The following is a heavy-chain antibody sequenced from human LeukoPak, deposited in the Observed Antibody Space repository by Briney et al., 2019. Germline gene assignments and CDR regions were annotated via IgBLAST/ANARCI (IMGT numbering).Heavy chain of an antibody. D-gene: IGHD2-21*02. CDR3: ARHLKDCGGDCYSGAFDI. V-gene: IGHV3-74*01. CDR2: INHDGSST. CDR1: GFTFSTFW. J-gene: IGHJ3*02. Sequence: GGSLRLSCATSGFTFSTFWMHWVRQAPGKGLVWVSRINHDGSSTNYADSVKGRFTIFRDNAKNTLYLQMNSLRAEDTAVYYCARHLKDCGGDCYSGAFDIWGQGTMVTVSS.